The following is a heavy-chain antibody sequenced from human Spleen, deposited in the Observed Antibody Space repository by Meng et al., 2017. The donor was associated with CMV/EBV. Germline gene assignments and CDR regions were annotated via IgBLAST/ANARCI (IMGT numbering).Heavy chain of an antibody. D-gene: IGHD3-9*01. CDR3: ARDRYGLFDY. CDR1: GFTFSSYW. J-gene: IGHJ4*02. CDR2: ASSSETTI. Sequence: GESLKISCAASGFTFSSYWMSWVRQAPGKGLEWVSSASSSETTIDYTDSVKGRFTISRDNAKNSLFLQMNSLRVDDTAVYYCARDRYGLFDYWGQGALVTVSS. V-gene: IGHV3-48*04.